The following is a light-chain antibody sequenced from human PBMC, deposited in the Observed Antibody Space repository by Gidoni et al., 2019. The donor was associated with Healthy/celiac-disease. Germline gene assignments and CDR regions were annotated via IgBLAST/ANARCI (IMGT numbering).Light chain of an antibody. V-gene: IGKV2-28*01. J-gene: IGKJ1*01. Sequence: DLVMTQSPLSLPVTHGEPASISCRSSQSLLHSNGYNYLDWYLQKPGQSPQLLIYLGSNRASGVPDRFSGSGSGTDFTLKISRVEAEDVGVYYCMQALQTPWTFGQGTKVEIK. CDR2: LGS. CDR3: MQALQTPWT. CDR1: QSLLHSNGYNY.